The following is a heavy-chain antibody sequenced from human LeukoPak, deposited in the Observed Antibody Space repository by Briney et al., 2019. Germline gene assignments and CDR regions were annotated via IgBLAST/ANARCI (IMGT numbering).Heavy chain of an antibody. V-gene: IGHV3-7*01. CDR3: ARPLF. Sequence: GGSLRLSCAASGFSFSNHYMRWIRQAPGKGLEWVANINEDGSNKWHLGSVKGRFTISRDNSKNTLYLQMSSLRAEDTAVYYCARPLFWGQGTMVTVSS. J-gene: IGHJ3*01. CDR2: INEDGSNK. CDR1: GFSFSNHY.